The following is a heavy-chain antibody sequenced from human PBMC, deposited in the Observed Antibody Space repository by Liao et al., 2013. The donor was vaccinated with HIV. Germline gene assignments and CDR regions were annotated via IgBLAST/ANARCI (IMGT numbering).Heavy chain of an antibody. Sequence: QVQLQESGPGLVKPSESLSLTCSVSGGSLTSHYWNWIRQSPGKGLEWIGEISHRGGANYNPSLKSRVTISADPSKNQFSLKVNSVTAADTAVYYCASGGMEYHFSYWGQGTLVTVSS. CDR1: GGSLTSHY. CDR3: ASGGMEYHFSY. J-gene: IGHJ4*02. CDR2: ISHRGGA. V-gene: IGHV4-34*10. D-gene: IGHD3-16*01.